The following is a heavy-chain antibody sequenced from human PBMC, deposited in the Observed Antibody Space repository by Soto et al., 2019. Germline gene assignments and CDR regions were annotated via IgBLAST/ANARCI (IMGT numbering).Heavy chain of an antibody. CDR1: GYTFTSYD. V-gene: IGHV1-8*01. J-gene: IGHJ5*01. CDR2: MNPNSGNT. Sequence: QVQLVQSGAEVKTPGASVKVSCKASGYTFTSYDINWVRQATGQGLEWRGWMNPNSGNTGYAQKFQGRITMTRDTSISTAYMELTGVRSDGTAIYYCATYRRGAGTGSSWFDSWGQGTLVTVSS. D-gene: IGHD1-1*01. CDR3: ATYRRGAGTGSSWFDS.